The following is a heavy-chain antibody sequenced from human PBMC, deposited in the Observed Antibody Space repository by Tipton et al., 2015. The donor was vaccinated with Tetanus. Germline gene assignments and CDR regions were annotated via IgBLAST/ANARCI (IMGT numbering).Heavy chain of an antibody. J-gene: IGHJ4*02. D-gene: IGHD6-19*01. V-gene: IGHV4-61*01. Sequence: TLSLTCTVSGGSVSSGSYYWSWIRQPPGKGLEWIGYIHYSGSTNYNPSLKSRVTISVDTSKNQFSLKLSSVTAADTAVYYCARVGSSGWYEGGNFDYWGQGTLVTVSS. CDR2: IHYSGST. CDR3: ARVGSSGWYEGGNFDY. CDR1: GGSVSSGSYY.